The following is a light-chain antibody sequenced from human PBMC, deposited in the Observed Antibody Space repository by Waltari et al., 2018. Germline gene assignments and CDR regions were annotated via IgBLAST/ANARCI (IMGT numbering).Light chain of an antibody. J-gene: IGLJ1*01. CDR1: SSDVGCYNY. Sequence: QSALTQPASVSGSPGQSITISCPGSSSDVGCYNYVSWYQQYPGKVPKIMIYEVNNRPSGVSSRFSGSKSGNTASLTISGLQADDEADYYCSSFTSRHLYVFGTGTAVTVL. CDR2: EVN. CDR3: SSFTSRHLYV. V-gene: IGLV2-14*01.